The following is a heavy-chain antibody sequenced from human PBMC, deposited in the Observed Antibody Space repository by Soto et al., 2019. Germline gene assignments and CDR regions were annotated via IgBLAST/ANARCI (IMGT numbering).Heavy chain of an antibody. D-gene: IGHD3-22*01. Sequence: GESLKISCKGSVYSFTSYWISWVRQMPGKGLEWMGRIDPSDSYTNYSPSFQGHVTISADKSISTAYLQWSSLKASDTAMYYCARRGLHYYDSSGYYDYWGQGTLVTVSS. CDR1: VYSFTSYW. CDR2: IDPSDSYT. V-gene: IGHV5-10-1*01. CDR3: ARRGLHYYDSSGYYDY. J-gene: IGHJ4*02.